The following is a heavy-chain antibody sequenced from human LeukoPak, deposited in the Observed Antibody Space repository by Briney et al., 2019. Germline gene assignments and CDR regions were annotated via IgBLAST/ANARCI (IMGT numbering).Heavy chain of an antibody. D-gene: IGHD3-22*01. CDR2: ISGSGGST. J-gene: IGHJ4*02. CDR3: AKNPPHYYDSSGPFHFDY. V-gene: IGHV3-23*01. Sequence: GGSLRLSCAASGFTFSSYGMSWVRQAPGKGLEWVSAISGSGGSTYYADSVKGRFTISRDNSKNTLYLQMNSLRAEDTVVYYCAKNPPHYYDSSGPFHFDYWGQGTLVTVSS. CDR1: GFTFSSYG.